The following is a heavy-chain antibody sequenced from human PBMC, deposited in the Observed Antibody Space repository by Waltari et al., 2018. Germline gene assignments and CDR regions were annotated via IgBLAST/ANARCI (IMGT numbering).Heavy chain of an antibody. CDR2: IYPGDSDL. Sequence: EVQLVQSGAEVKKPGESLKISCQASGYPFTLHWIGWGRQTPGKGLAWMGIIYPGDSDLRYSPSFQGQVSISADKSMKTAYLQWSSLKASDSGMYYCARHNSSGAYGHSHPFDLWGQGTRVTVSS. CDR1: GYPFTLHW. V-gene: IGHV5-51*01. D-gene: IGHD3-22*01. J-gene: IGHJ4*02. CDR3: ARHNSSGAYGHSHPFDL.